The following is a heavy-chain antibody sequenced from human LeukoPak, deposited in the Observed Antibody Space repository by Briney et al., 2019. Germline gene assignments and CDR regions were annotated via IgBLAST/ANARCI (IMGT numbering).Heavy chain of an antibody. Sequence: GGSLRLSCAASRFAFSSYWMSWVRQARGRGLEWVANMKLDGGDKYYVGSVKGRFTISGDNAKNSLYLQMNSLRADDTAVYYCARGSHGAFDIWGQGTMVTVSS. V-gene: IGHV3-7*01. CDR2: MKLDGGDK. J-gene: IGHJ3*02. D-gene: IGHD6-19*01. CDR1: RFAFSSYW. CDR3: ARGSHGAFDI.